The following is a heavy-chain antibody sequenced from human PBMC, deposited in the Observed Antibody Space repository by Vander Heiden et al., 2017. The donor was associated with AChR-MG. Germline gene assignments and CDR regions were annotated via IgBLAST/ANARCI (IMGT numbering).Heavy chain of an antibody. CDR3: AREGLSGHGPLDRAGLDP. D-gene: IGHD2-15*01. V-gene: IGHV1-18*01. CDR2: ISAYNGNT. Sequence: QVQLVQSGAEVKKPGASVKVSCKASGYTFTSYGISWVRQAPGQGLEWMGWISAYNGNTDYAQKLQGRVTMTTDTSTSTAYMVLRSLRSDDTAVYYCAREGLSGHGPLDRAGLDPWGQGTLVTVSS. J-gene: IGHJ5*02. CDR1: GYTFTSYG.